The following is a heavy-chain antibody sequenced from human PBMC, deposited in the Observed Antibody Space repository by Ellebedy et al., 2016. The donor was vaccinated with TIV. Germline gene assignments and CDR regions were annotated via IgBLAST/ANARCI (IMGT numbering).Heavy chain of an antibody. CDR1: GFTFMNYA. V-gene: IGHV3-23*01. CDR3: ARRSTDFAFDS. J-gene: IGHJ4*02. D-gene: IGHD3/OR15-3a*01. Sequence: GESLKISCAASGFTFMNYAMNWVRQAPGKGLEWVSIISANGGTTYYADSVKGRFTISRDNSKNTLFLQMSSLRAEDTAVYFCARRSTDFAFDSWGQGTLVTVSS. CDR2: ISANGGTT.